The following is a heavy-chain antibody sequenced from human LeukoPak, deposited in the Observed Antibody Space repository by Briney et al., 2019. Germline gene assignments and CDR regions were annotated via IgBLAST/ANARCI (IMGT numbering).Heavy chain of an antibody. CDR3: ARGFSTIFGVVIPSDV. CDR1: GYTFTSYY. V-gene: IGHV1-46*01. D-gene: IGHD3-3*01. CDR2: INPSGGST. J-gene: IGHJ6*04. Sequence: ASVKVSCKASGYTFTSYYMHWVRQAPGQGLEWMGIINPSGGSTSYAQKFQGRVTMTRDTSTSTVYMELSSLRSEDTAVYYCARGFSTIFGVVIPSDVWGKGTTVTVSS.